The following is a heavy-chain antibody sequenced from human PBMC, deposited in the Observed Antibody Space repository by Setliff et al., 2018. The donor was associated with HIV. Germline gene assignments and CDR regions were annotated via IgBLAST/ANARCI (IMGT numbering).Heavy chain of an antibody. Sequence: PGGSLRLSCAASGFTFSDYYMTWIRQAPGKGLEWVSYISPNGNSMYYADSVKGRFTISRDNAKNSLYLQMNSLRAEDTAVYYCAVHYYDSSGYDYWGQGTLVTVSS. V-gene: IGHV3-11*04. CDR1: GFTFSDYY. CDR3: AVHYYDSSGYDY. D-gene: IGHD3-22*01. J-gene: IGHJ4*02. CDR2: ISPNGNSM.